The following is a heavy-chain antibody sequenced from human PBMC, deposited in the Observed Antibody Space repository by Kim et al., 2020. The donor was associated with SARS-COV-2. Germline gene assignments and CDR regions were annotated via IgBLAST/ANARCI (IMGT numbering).Heavy chain of an antibody. D-gene: IGHD3-16*01. Sequence: SETLSLTCTVSGGSISSGGYYWSWIRQHPGKGLEWIGYIYYSGSTYYNPSLKSRVTISVDTSKNQFSLKLSSVTAADTAVYYCARVGTQAYSCMITFGGSCDYWGEGTLVTVSS. CDR1: GGSISSGGYY. V-gene: IGHV4-31*03. J-gene: IGHJ4*02. CDR2: IYYSGST. CDR3: ARVGTQAYSCMITFGGSCDY.